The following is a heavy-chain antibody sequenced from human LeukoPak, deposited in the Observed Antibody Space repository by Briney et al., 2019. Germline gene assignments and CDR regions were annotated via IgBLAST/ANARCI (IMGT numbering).Heavy chain of an antibody. CDR1: GFTVSSNS. J-gene: IGHJ4*02. V-gene: IGHV3-53*01. CDR2: IYSDDT. Sequence: GGSLRLSCTVSGFTVSSNSMSWVRQAPGKGLEGVSFIYSDDTHYSDSVKGRFTISRDNSKNTLYLQMNSLKTEDTAVYYCTAGFGKTKTIDYWGQGTLVTVSS. CDR3: TAGFGKTKTIDY. D-gene: IGHD3-10*01.